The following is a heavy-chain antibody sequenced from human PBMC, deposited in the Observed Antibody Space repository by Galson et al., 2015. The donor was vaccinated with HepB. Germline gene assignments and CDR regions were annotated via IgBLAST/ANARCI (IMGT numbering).Heavy chain of an antibody. J-gene: IGHJ4*02. D-gene: IGHD4-23*01. V-gene: IGHV3-30-3*01. CDR1: GFTFSSYA. CDR3: ARGGYGGNSWVFDY. CDR2: ISYDGSNK. Sequence: SLRLSCAASGFTFSSYAMHWVRQAPGKGLEWVAVISYDGSNKYYADSLKGRFTISRDNSKNTLYLQMNSLRAEDTAVYYCARGGYGGNSWVFDYWGQGTLVTVSA.